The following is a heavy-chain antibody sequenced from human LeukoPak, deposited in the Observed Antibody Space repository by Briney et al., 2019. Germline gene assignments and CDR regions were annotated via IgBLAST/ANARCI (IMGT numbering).Heavy chain of an antibody. J-gene: IGHJ6*02. D-gene: IGHD2-2*01. V-gene: IGHV4-31*03. Sequence: IPSQTLSLICTVSGGSISSGGYYWSWIRQHPGKGLEWIGYIYYSGSTYYNPSLKSRVTISVDTSKNQFSLKLSSVTAADTAVYYCARGGDRPALYGMDVWGQGTTVTVSS. CDR2: IYYSGST. CDR3: ARGGDRPALYGMDV. CDR1: GGSISSGGYY.